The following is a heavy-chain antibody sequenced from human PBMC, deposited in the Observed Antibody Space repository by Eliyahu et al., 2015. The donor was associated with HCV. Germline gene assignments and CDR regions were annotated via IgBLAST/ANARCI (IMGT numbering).Heavy chain of an antibody. J-gene: IGHJ6*02. Sequence: QVQVAESGGAVVQPGRSLRLSCXXEALXFTFSSFGFHWVRRAPGKGLEWVAVISYDGDNRYYXDAVKGRFTVSRDNSKNTVFLQMTNLRDDDTAIYYCAKDKRTYNYHFGVGVSGPGTTVIVSS. CDR2: ISYDGDNR. CDR3: AKDKRTYNYHFGVGV. CDR1: XFTFSSFG. V-gene: IGHV3-30*18.